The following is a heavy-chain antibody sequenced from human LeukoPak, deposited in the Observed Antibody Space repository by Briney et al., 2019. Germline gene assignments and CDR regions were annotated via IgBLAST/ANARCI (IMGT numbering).Heavy chain of an antibody. CDR2: IYYSGST. V-gene: IGHV4-59*01. Sequence: PSETLSLTCTVSGGSISSYYWIWIRQPPGKGLEWIGYIYYSGSTNYNPSLKSRVTISVDTSKNQFSLKLSSVTAADTAVYYCARDLSGAYFDYWGQGTLVTVSS. J-gene: IGHJ4*02. CDR3: ARDLSGAYFDY. CDR1: GGSISSYY. D-gene: IGHD4-17*01.